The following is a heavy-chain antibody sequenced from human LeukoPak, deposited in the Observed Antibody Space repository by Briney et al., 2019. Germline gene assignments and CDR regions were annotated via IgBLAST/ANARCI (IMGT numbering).Heavy chain of an antibody. J-gene: IGHJ5*02. V-gene: IGHV4-30-4*01. CDR3: AREDIVGAKFQFDP. Sequence: PSETLSLTCTVSGGSISSGDYSWSWIRQPPGKGLEWIGYIYYSGSTYYNPSLKSRVTISVDTSENQFSLKLSSVTAADTAVYYCAREDIVGAKFQFDPWGQGTLVTVSS. CDR2: IYYSGST. D-gene: IGHD1-26*01. CDR1: GGSISSGDYS.